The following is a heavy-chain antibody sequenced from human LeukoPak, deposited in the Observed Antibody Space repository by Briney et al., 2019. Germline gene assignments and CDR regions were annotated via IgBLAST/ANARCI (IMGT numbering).Heavy chain of an antibody. Sequence: GGSLRLSCLASQFTFPIYWMSWVRQAPGKGLEWVANINQDGSQTFYVDSVTGRFTISRDNAKNSLYLQMNSLSAEDTSVYYCARAGARGSVDYRGQGTLVTVSS. D-gene: IGHD3-10*01. CDR1: QFTFPIYW. V-gene: IGHV3-7*01. CDR2: INQDGSQT. J-gene: IGHJ4*02. CDR3: ARAGARGSVDY.